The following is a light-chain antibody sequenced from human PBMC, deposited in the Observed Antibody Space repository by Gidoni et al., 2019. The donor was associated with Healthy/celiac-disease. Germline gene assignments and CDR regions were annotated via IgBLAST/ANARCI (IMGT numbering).Light chain of an antibody. V-gene: IGKV4-1*01. Sequence: DIVMTQSPDSLAVSLGERATINCKSSQSVLYSSNNQNYLAWYQQKPGQPPKLLIYWASTRESGVPDRFSGSGSGTDFTLTISRLQAADVAVYSCQQYYSTPFTFGHGTRLEIK. CDR3: QQYYSTPFT. J-gene: IGKJ5*01. CDR1: QSVLYSSNNQNY. CDR2: WAS.